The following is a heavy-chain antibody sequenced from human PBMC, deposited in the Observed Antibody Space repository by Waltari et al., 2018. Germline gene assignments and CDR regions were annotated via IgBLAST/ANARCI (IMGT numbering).Heavy chain of an antibody. Sequence: QVQLVQSGTEVKKPGASVKVSCRASRGTFDNYAVNWVRQAPGQGLQWMGPILPILFDSPKYPQKFQDRVTFTADESSGTAYIELRSLRFDDTATYYRARSRKLIAPKAAGGSDLDFWGQGTLVTVSS. D-gene: IGHD1-26*01. J-gene: IGHJ4*02. CDR2: ILPILFDSP. CDR1: RGTFDNYA. CDR3: ARSRKLIAPKAAGGSDLDF. V-gene: IGHV1-69*01.